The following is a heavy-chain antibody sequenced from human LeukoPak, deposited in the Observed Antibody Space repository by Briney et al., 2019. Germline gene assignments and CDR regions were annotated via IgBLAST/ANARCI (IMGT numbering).Heavy chain of an antibody. CDR1: GGSFSGYY. CDR2: INHSGST. V-gene: IGHV4-34*01. D-gene: IGHD4-23*01. J-gene: IGHJ4*02. Sequence: SETLSLTCAVYGGSFSGYYWSWIRQPPGKGLEWIGEINHSGSTNCNPSLKSRVTISVDTSKNQFSLKLSSVTAADTAVYYCARVAGGTVVTPGFFDYWGQGTLVTVSS. CDR3: ARVAGGTVVTPGFFDY.